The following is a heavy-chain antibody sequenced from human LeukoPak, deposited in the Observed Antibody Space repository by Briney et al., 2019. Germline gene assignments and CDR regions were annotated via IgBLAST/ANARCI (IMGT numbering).Heavy chain of an antibody. J-gene: IGHJ4*02. V-gene: IGHV3-7*03. CDR3: AKASEERYSGYDDYLHY. CDR2: IKEDGSEK. CDR1: GFTFSSFW. Sequence: PGGSLRLSCAASGFTFSSFWMNWVRQAPGKGLEWVANIKEDGSEKYYVDSVKGRFTISRDNAKNSLYLQMNSLRTEDTALYYCAKASEERYSGYDDYLHYWGQGTLVTVSS. D-gene: IGHD5-12*01.